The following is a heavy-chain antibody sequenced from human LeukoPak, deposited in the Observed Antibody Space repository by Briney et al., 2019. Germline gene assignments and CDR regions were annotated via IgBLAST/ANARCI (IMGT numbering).Heavy chain of an antibody. Sequence: GGSLRLSCAASGFTFSGSAMPWVRQASGKGLEWVGRIRSKANSYATAYAASVKGRFTISRDDSKNTAYLQMNSLKTEDTAVYYCTRLNCSSTSCYYDYWGQGTLVTVSS. J-gene: IGHJ4*02. CDR1: GFTFSGSA. D-gene: IGHD2-2*01. CDR3: TRLNCSSTSCYYDY. V-gene: IGHV3-73*01. CDR2: IRSKANSYAT.